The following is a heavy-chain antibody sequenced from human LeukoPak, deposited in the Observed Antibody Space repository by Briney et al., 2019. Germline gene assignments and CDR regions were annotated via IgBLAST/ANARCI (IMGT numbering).Heavy chain of an antibody. V-gene: IGHV4-34*01. CDR3: ARLLGGYFAGDAFDV. CDR2: TYYTGST. D-gene: IGHD3-9*01. J-gene: IGHJ3*01. CDR1: GGSFSGYY. Sequence: KPSETLSLTCAVYGGSFSGYYWSWIRQTPGKGLEWVGTTYYTGSTNYNPSLKSRVTISVDVSTDTFSLNLGSVTAADTAVYYCARLLGGYFAGDAFDVWGQGTMVTVSS.